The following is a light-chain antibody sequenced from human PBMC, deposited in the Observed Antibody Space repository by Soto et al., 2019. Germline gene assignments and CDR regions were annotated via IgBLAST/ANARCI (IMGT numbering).Light chain of an antibody. CDR2: RDG. CDR3: AVWDASLTGWV. CDR1: SSNIGSHY. V-gene: IGLV1-47*01. Sequence: QSALTQPPSASGTPGQSLTISCAGSSSNIGSHYVYWYQHLPGTATKLLIFRDGQRPSGVPDRFFGSKSGTSASLAISGLRSEDEAHYYCAVWDASLTGWVFGGGTKLTVL. J-gene: IGLJ3*02.